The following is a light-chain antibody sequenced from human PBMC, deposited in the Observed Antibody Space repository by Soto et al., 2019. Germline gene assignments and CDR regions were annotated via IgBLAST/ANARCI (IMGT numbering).Light chain of an antibody. CDR2: GAS. Sequence: DIRMTQSPSSLSASVGDRVTITCRASQAITNYLAWYQQKPGKVPKLLIYGASTLQSGVPSRVTGSGSGTVFTLTITSLQPEDVATYYCQNYNSAPNTFGQGTRLEIK. V-gene: IGKV1-27*01. J-gene: IGKJ2*01. CDR1: QAITNY. CDR3: QNYNSAPNT.